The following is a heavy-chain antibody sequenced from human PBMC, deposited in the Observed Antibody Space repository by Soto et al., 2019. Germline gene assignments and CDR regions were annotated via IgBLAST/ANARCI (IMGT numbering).Heavy chain of an antibody. V-gene: IGHV1-69*13. Sequence: GASVKVSCKASGGTFSSYAISWVRQAPGQGLEWMGGIIPIFGTANYAQKFQGRVTITADESTSTAYMELSSLRSEDTAVYYCARDRRYYYDSSGYYSTFDYWGQGTLVTVSS. CDR1: GGTFSSYA. CDR2: IIPIFGTA. D-gene: IGHD3-22*01. J-gene: IGHJ4*02. CDR3: ARDRRYYYDSSGYYSTFDY.